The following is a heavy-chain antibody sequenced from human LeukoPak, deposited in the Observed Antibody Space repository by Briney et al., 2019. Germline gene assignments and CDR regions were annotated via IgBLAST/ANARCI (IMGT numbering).Heavy chain of an antibody. CDR1: GFTVSNNY. CDR3: ARGPRYCSSNSCYDY. J-gene: IGHJ4*02. D-gene: IGHD2-2*01. V-gene: IGHV3-66*01. Sequence: GGSLRLSCAASGFTVSNNYMSWVRQAPGKGLEWVSLIYSGSTTYYADSVKGIFTIYRDNSKNTLYLQMNNLGAEDTAVYYCARGPRYCSSNSCYDYWGQGTLVTVSS. CDR2: IYSGSTT.